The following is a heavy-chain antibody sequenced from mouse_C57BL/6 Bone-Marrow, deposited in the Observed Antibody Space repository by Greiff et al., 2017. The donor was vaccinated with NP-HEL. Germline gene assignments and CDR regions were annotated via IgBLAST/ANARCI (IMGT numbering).Heavy chain of an antibody. D-gene: IGHD2-5*01. CDR2: IDPSESYT. J-gene: IGHJ2*01. CDR3: ARQGYSNYFDY. V-gene: IGHV1-69*01. Sequence: VQLQQPGAELVMPGASVKLSCKASGYTFTSYWMHWVKQRPGQGLEWIGEIDPSESYTNYNQKFKGKSTLTVDKSSSTAYMQLSSLTSEDSAVYYCARQGYSNYFDYWGQGTTLTVSS. CDR1: GYTFTSYW.